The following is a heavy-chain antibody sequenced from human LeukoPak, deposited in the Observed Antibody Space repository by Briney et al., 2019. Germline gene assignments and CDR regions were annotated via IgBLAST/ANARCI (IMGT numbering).Heavy chain of an antibody. CDR3: AKLVYCSSTSCPDY. CDR2: IYSGGST. J-gene: IGHJ4*02. CDR1: GFTVSSNY. Sequence: PGGSLRLSCAASGFTVSSNYMSWVRQAPGKGLEWVSVIYSGGSTYYADSVKGRFTISRDNAKNSLYLQMNSLRAEDTAVYYCAKLVYCSSTSCPDYWGQGTLVTVSS. V-gene: IGHV3-53*01. D-gene: IGHD2-2*01.